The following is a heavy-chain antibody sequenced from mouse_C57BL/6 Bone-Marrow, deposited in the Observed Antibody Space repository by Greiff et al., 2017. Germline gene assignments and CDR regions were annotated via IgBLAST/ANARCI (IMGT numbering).Heavy chain of an antibody. Sequence: VKVVESGAELVRPGASVTLSCKASGYTFTDYEMHWVKQTPVHGLEWIGAIDPETGGTAYNQKFKGKAILTADKSSSTAYMELRSLTSEDSAVYYCTTTVVATPYFDYWGQGTTLTVSS. V-gene: IGHV1-15*01. CDR1: GYTFTDYE. J-gene: IGHJ2*01. CDR3: TTTVVATPYFDY. D-gene: IGHD1-1*01. CDR2: IDPETGGT.